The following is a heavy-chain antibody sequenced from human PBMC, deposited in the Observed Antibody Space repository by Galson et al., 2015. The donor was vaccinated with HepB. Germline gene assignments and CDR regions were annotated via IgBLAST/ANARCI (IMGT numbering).Heavy chain of an antibody. CDR3: ARNIGVAGCYYFYDGVDV. V-gene: IGHV7-4-1*02. CDR2: INTKTGKP. J-gene: IGHJ6*02. D-gene: IGHD6-19*01. Sequence: SVKVSCKASGYDLDTFAVNWVRQAPGQGLEWMGWINTKTGKPTYAQGFTGRFVFSLDTSVSTAYLEISNLKTDDSALYYCARNIGVAGCYYFYDGVDVWGQGTTVTVS. CDR1: GYDLDTFA.